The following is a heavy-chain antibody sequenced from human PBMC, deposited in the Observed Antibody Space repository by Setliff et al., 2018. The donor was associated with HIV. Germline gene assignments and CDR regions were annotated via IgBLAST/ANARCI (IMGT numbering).Heavy chain of an antibody. J-gene: IGHJ5*02. CDR2: IIPLFGTV. V-gene: IGHV1-69*13. D-gene: IGHD6-19*01. Sequence: SVKVSCKASGDTFSNHAVSWVRQAPGRGLEWVGGIIPLFGTVNYAQRLQGRVTITADDSTSTAYMELSRLKSADTAVYYCARAPAHEHATGWYSSSNRFDPWGRGTLVTVSS. CDR1: GDTFSNHA. CDR3: ARAPAHEHATGWYSSSNRFDP.